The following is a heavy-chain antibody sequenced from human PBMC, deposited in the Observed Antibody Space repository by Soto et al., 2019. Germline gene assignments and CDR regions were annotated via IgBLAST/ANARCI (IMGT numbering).Heavy chain of an antibody. CDR1: GFTFSSYA. V-gene: IGHV3-23*01. CDR2: ISGSGGST. Sequence: EVQLLESGGGLVQPGGSLRLSCAASGFTFSSYAMSWVRQAPGKGLEWVSAISGSGGSTYYADSVKGRFTISRDNSKNQLYLQMDSLRAEGQGVYYCAKDRSRYCTNGVCYTLDYWGQGTLVTVSS. J-gene: IGHJ4*02. CDR3: AKDRSRYCTNGVCYTLDY. D-gene: IGHD2-8*01.